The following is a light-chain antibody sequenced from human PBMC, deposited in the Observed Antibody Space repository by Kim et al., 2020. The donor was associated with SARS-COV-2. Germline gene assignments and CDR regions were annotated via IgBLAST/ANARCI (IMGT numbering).Light chain of an antibody. V-gene: IGLV1-44*01. CDR1: SSNSGSNN. Sequence: QSVLTQPPSASGTPGQRVTIACSGSSSNSGSNNVVWDQQFPGAAPNVLIHSNNQRPSGIPDRFSGSRSGTSASLAISGLQSGDEADYYYAVWDDSLNQGVFGGGTQLTVL. CDR3: AVWDDSLNQGV. CDR2: SNN. J-gene: IGLJ3*02.